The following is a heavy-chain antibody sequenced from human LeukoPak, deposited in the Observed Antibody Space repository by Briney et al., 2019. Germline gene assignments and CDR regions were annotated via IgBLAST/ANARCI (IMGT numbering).Heavy chain of an antibody. CDR1: GFTFTSYD. J-gene: IGHJ4*02. CDR3: ARGQVGIYSSSWLRYYDSTTMGY. CDR2: MNPNSGNT. V-gene: IGHV1-8*01. Sequence: ASVKVSCKASGFTFTSYDINWVRQATGQGLEWMGWMNPNSGNTGYAQKFQGRVTMTRNTSISTAYMELSSLRSEDTAVYYCARGQVGIYSSSWLRYYDSTTMGYWGQGTLVTVSS. D-gene: IGHD6-13*01.